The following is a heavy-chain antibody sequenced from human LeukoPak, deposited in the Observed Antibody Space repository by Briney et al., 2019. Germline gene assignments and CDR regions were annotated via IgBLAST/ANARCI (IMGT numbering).Heavy chain of an antibody. V-gene: IGHV1-18*01. CDR2: ISAYNGNT. CDR1: GYTFTSYG. D-gene: IGHD6-19*01. Sequence: EASVKVSCKASGYTFTSYGISWVRQAPGQGLEWMGWISAYNGNTNYAQKLQGRVTMTTDTSTSTAYMELRSLRSDDTAVYYCARALEGSSGWYGWGSDDAFDIWGQGTMVTVSS. J-gene: IGHJ3*02. CDR3: ARALEGSSGWYGWGSDDAFDI.